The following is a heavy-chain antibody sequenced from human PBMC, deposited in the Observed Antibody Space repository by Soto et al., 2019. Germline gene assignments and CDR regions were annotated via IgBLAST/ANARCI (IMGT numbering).Heavy chain of an antibody. CDR3: AKSLWDSSGWKTDY. Sequence: LQLQESGPGLVKPSETLSLICTVSGDSISSLSWSWIRQPPGKGLAWIGYIYYSGSLNYNPSLKSRVTISVDPSKNQFSLRLSSVTAADTAVYYCAKSLWDSSGWKTDYWGQGTLVTVSS. CDR1: GDSISSLS. J-gene: IGHJ4*02. D-gene: IGHD6-19*01. CDR2: IYYSGSL. V-gene: IGHV4-59*01.